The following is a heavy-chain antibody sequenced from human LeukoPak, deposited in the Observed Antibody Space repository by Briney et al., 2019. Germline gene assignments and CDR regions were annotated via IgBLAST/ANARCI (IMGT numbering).Heavy chain of an antibody. CDR3: ARQACDCSQGICSFDP. V-gene: IGHV5-51*01. CDR1: GGSISSYY. Sequence: ETLSLTCTVSGGSISSYYWSWIRQPPGKGLEWIGIISPADSDTKYSPSFQGQVTISADKSIRTAYLQWSSLKASDTAMYYCARQACDCSQGICSFDPWGQGTLVTVSS. CDR2: ISPADSDT. J-gene: IGHJ5*02. D-gene: IGHD2-15*01.